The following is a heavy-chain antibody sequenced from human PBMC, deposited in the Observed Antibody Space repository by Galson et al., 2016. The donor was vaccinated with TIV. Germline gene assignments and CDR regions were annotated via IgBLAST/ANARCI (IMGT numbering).Heavy chain of an antibody. CDR1: GYTFSYYG. CDR3: ARDRGSMTMILVVDYYYGMDV. J-gene: IGHJ6*02. Sequence: VKVSCKASGYTFSYYGISWVRRAPGQGLEWMGWISGHSGNTDYARKFQGRLVMTTDTSTGTAFMEVRSLTSDDTAVYYCARDRGSMTMILVVDYYYGMDVWGQGTTVTVSS. CDR2: ISGHSGNT. D-gene: IGHD3-22*01. V-gene: IGHV1-18*04.